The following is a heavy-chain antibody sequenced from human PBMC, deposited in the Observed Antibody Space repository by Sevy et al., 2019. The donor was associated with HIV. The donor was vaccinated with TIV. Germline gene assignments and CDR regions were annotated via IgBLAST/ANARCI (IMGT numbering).Heavy chain of an antibody. J-gene: IGHJ3*02. D-gene: IGHD3-22*01. CDR1: GFNFSSYG. CDR3: AKDVGSGYFRVGAFDI. V-gene: IGHV3-30*18. CDR2: ISYDGSNK. Sequence: GGALRLSCAASGFNFSSYGMHWVRQASGKGLEWVAVISYDGSNKYYADSVKGRFTISRDNSKNPLYLQMNSLRAEDKAVYYCAKDVGSGYFRVGAFDIWGQGTMVTVSS.